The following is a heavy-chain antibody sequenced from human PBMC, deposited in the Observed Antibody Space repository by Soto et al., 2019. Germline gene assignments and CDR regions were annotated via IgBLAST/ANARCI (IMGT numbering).Heavy chain of an antibody. J-gene: IGHJ4*02. CDR1: GFTFSSYG. CDR2: ISYDGSNK. V-gene: IGHV3-30*03. D-gene: IGHD6-13*01. Sequence: LRLSCAASGFTFSSYGMHWVRQAPGKGLEWVAVISYDGSNKYYADSVKGRFTISRDNSKNTLYLQMNSLRAEDTAVYYCAASSSSWYTPYDYWGQGTLVTVSS. CDR3: AASSSSWYTPYDY.